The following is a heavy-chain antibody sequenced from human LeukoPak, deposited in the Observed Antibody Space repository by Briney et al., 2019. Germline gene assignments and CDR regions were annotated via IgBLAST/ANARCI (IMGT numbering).Heavy chain of an antibody. CDR1: GFTFSSYA. V-gene: IGHV3-30*14. J-gene: IGHJ4*02. CDR3: ARGPPGSYDILTGYYIPYYFDY. D-gene: IGHD3-9*01. Sequence: GGSLRLSCAASGFTFSSYAMHWVRQAPGKGLEWVAVISYDGSNKYYADSVKGRFTISRDNSKNTLYLQMNSLRAEDTAVYYCARGPPGSYDILTGYYIPYYFDYWGQGTLVTVSS. CDR2: ISYDGSNK.